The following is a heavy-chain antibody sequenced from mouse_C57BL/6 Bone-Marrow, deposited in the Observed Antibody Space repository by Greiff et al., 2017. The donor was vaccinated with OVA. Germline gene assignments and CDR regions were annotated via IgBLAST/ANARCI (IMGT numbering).Heavy chain of an antibody. CDR1: GFTFNTYA. V-gene: IGHV10-3*01. Sequence: EVNVVESGGGLVQPKGSLKLSCAASGFTFNTYAMHWVRQAPGKGLEWVARIRSKSSNYATYYADSVKDRFTISRDDSQSMLYLQMNNLKTEDTAMYYWVRGGDYHWYVDVWGTGTTVTVSS. J-gene: IGHJ1*03. CDR2: IRSKSSNYAT. CDR3: VRGGDYHWYVDV. D-gene: IGHD2-4*01.